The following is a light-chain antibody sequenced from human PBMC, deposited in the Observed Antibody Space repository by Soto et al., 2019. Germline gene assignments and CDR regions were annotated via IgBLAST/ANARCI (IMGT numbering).Light chain of an antibody. Sequence: EIVLTQSPATRSLSPGERATLSCRASQSVSRYLDWYQQKPGQTPRLLIYDASNRATGIPARFSGSGSGTVFTLTISSLEPEDFAVYYCQQRSNWPTFGGGTQVEIK. CDR3: QQRSNWPT. V-gene: IGKV3-11*01. J-gene: IGKJ4*01. CDR2: DAS. CDR1: QSVSRY.